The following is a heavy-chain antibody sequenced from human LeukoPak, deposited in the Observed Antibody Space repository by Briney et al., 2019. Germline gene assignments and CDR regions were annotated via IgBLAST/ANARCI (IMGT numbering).Heavy chain of an antibody. Sequence: ASVKVSCKASGYTFTSYDINWVRQATGQGLEWMGRMNPNSGNTGYAQKFQGRVTMTRNTSISTAYMELSSLRSEDTAVYYCARKQPDYAGYSSSWYWFDPWGQGTLVTVSS. V-gene: IGHV1-8*01. J-gene: IGHJ5*02. CDR2: MNPNSGNT. CDR1: GYTFTSYD. D-gene: IGHD6-13*01. CDR3: ARKQPDYAGYSSSWYWFDP.